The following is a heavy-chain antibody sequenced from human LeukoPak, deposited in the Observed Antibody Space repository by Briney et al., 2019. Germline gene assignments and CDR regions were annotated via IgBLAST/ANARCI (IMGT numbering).Heavy chain of an antibody. CDR1: GFTFSDYY. Sequence: SGGSLRLSCAASGFTFSDYYMSWIRQAPGKGLEWVSYISSSGSTIYYADSVKGRFTISRDNAKNSLYLQMNSLRAEDTAGYYCARGSAPAYYYDSSGYFFDYWGQGTLVTVSS. CDR2: ISSSGSTI. D-gene: IGHD3-22*01. V-gene: IGHV3-11*04. J-gene: IGHJ4*02. CDR3: ARGSAPAYYYDSSGYFFDY.